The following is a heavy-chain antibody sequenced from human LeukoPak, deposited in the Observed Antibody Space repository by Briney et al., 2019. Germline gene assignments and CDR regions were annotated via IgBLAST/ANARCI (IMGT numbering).Heavy chain of an antibody. J-gene: IGHJ4*02. D-gene: IGHD2-21*02. CDR3: ANAMTATTYYFDS. CDR1: GFTFSIYA. V-gene: IGHV3-23*01. CDR2: ISGSGGST. Sequence: GGSLRLSCAASGFTFSIYAMNWVRQAPGKGLEWVSAISGSGGSTYYADSVKGRFTISRDNSKNTLYLQMNSLRAEDTAIYYCANAMTATTYYFDSWGQGTLVTVSS.